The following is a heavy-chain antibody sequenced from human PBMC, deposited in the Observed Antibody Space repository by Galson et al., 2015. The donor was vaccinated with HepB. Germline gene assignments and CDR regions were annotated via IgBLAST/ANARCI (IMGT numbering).Heavy chain of an antibody. CDR1: GFTFSSYG. CDR2: IWYDGSNK. D-gene: IGHD6-19*01. J-gene: IGHJ6*02. CDR3: ARDGDSSGWYGMDV. V-gene: IGHV3-33*01. Sequence: SLRLSCPASGFTFSSYGMHWVRQAPGKGLEWVAVIWYDGSNKYYADSVKGRFTISRDNSKNTLYLQMNSLRAEDTAVYYCARDGDSSGWYGMDVWGQGTTVTVSS.